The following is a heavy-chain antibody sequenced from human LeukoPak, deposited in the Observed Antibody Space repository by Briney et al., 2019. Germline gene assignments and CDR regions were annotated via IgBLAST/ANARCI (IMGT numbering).Heavy chain of an antibody. D-gene: IGHD2-2*02. CDR1: GGSISSGGYY. V-gene: IGHV4-31*03. CDR3: ARAADIVVVPAAIQRDNWFDP. CDR2: IYYSGST. Sequence: PSETLSLTCTVSGGSISSGGYYWSWMRQHPGKGLEWIGYIYYSGSTYYNPSLKSRVTISVDTSKNQFSLKLSSVTAADTAVYYCARAADIVVVPAAIQRDNWFDPWGQGTLVTVSS. J-gene: IGHJ5*02.